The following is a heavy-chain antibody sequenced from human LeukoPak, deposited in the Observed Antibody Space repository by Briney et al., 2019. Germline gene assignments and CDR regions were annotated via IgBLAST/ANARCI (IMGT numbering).Heavy chain of an antibody. V-gene: IGHV4-34*01. CDR2: INHRGST. Sequence: ETLSLTCALYGGSLSGNYWSWVRPPPGKGLEWIGEINHRGSTNHSPYLNSRVTISLHTSQNQFSLKLSSVSAAETAVYYCARGARLTGTFEIWGQGTMGTVSS. CDR3: ARGARLTGTFEI. J-gene: IGHJ3*02. CDR1: GGSLSGNY. D-gene: IGHD3-9*01.